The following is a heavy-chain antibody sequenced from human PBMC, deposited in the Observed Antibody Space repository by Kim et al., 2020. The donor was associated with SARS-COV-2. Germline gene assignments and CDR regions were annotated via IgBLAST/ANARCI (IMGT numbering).Heavy chain of an antibody. CDR3: ARAVDYYGSGGIGYFDY. J-gene: IGHJ4*02. CDR1: GGSISSYY. Sequence: SETLSLTCTVSGGSISSYYWSWIRQPPGKGLEWIGYIYYSGSTNYNPSLKSRVTISVDTSKNQFSLKLSSVTAADTAVYYCARAVDYYGSGGIGYFDYWGQGTLVTVSS. D-gene: IGHD3-10*01. CDR2: IYYSGST. V-gene: IGHV4-59*01.